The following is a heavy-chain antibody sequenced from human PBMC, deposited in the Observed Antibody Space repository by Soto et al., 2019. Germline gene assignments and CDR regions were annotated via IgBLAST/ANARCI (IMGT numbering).Heavy chain of an antibody. CDR2: NSYAGRNK. CDR1: GFAFSSFG. J-gene: IGHJ4*02. Sequence: QVHLVESGGGVVQPGRSLSLSCAASGFAFSSFGMHWVRQAPGTGLEWDAFNSYAGRNKYYADSMKGRFTISRDSSEKTLDLQINSLRPEDTAVYYGAKALGELSPESYDYWGQGTLVTVSS. V-gene: IGHV3-30*18. D-gene: IGHD3-16*02. CDR3: AKALGELSPESYDY.